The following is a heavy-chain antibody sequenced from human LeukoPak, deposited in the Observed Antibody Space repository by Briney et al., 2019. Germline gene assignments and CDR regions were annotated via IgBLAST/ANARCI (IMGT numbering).Heavy chain of an antibody. CDR1: GGSFSGYY. CDR2: INHSGST. V-gene: IGHV4-34*01. D-gene: IGHD3-3*01. Sequence: PSETLSLTCAVYGGSFSGYYWSWIRQPPGKGLEWIGEINHSGSTNYNPSLKSRVTISVDTSKNQFSLKLSSVTAADTAVYYCARGVGSYYDFWSGYYQYYFDYWGQGTLVTVSS. J-gene: IGHJ4*02. CDR3: ARGVGSYYDFWSGYYQYYFDY.